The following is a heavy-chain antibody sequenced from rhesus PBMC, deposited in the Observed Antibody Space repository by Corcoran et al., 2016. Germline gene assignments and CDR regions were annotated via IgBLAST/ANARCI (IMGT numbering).Heavy chain of an antibody. CDR1: GGSISDSNW. V-gene: IGHV4S10*01. Sequence: QVQLQESGPGVVKPSETLSLTCAVSGGSISDSNWWSWIRQPPGKGLEWFGYIYGSNTSPNYNPSLKSRDTISKDPSKNRFSLKLGSVTAADTAVYYCARVYSSGPDYWGQGVLVTVSS. CDR2: IYGSNTSP. CDR3: ARVYSSGPDY. J-gene: IGHJ4*01. D-gene: IGHD6-31*01.